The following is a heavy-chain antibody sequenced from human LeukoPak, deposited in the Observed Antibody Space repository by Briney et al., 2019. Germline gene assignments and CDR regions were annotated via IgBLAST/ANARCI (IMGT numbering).Heavy chain of an antibody. CDR3: GKSMDV. CDR2: IKQDGSEK. CDR1: GFAFSNFA. Sequence: PGGSLRLSCVASGFAFSNFAMSWVRQAPGKGLEWVANIKQDGSEKYYVDSVKGRFTISRDNAKNSLYLQMNSLRVEDTAVYYCGKSMDVWGQGTTVTVSS. J-gene: IGHJ6*02. V-gene: IGHV3-7*01.